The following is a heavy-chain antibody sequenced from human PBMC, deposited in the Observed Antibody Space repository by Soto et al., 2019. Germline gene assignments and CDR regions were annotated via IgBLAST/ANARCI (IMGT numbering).Heavy chain of an antibody. CDR2: IYYSGST. CDR1: GGSISIYY. Sequence: SETLSLTCTVSGGSISIYYWTWIRQPPGKGLEWIGYIYYSGSTNYNPSLKSRVTISVDTSKNQFSLKLSSVTAADTAVYYCARAGSVASYVAFDIWGQGTMVT. V-gene: IGHV4-59*01. CDR3: ARAGSVASYVAFDI. D-gene: IGHD5-12*01. J-gene: IGHJ3*02.